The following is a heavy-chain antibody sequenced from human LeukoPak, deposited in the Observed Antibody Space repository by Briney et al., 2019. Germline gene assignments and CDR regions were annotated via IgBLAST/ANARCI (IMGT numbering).Heavy chain of an antibody. D-gene: IGHD1-26*01. CDR3: ATLGPT. CDR1: GFSLSDHE. J-gene: IGHJ4*02. Sequence: GGSLGLSCAASGFSLSDHEMNWVRQTPDKGLEWVSYIGRGGRAIYYADSVKGRFTISRDDAQNTLHLQMRSLRVEDTAVYYCATLGPTWGQGTLVTVSS. CDR2: IGRGGRAI. V-gene: IGHV3-48*03.